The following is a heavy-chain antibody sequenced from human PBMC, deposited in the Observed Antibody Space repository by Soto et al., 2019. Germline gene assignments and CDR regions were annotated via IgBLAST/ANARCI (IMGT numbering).Heavy chain of an antibody. D-gene: IGHD5-12*01. J-gene: IGHJ5*02. V-gene: IGHV4-59*01. Sequence: SEPLSITCTVSSGSISSYYLSCILQPPGKGLEWIGYIYYSGSTNYNPSLKSRVTISVDTSKNQFSLKLSSVTAADTAVYYCASYSGYDSYWFDPWGQGTLVTVSS. CDR3: ASYSGYDSYWFDP. CDR1: SGSISSYY. CDR2: IYYSGST.